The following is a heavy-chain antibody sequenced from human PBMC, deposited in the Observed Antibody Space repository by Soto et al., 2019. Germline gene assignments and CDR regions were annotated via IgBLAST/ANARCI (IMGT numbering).Heavy chain of an antibody. CDR3: ARAPFPIFGVVDYYGMDV. D-gene: IGHD3-3*01. V-gene: IGHV1-3*01. Sequence: RASVKVSCKASGYTFTSYAMHWVRQAPGQRLEWMGWINAGNGITKYSQKFQGRVTITRDTSASTAYMELSSLRSEDTAVYYCARAPFPIFGVVDYYGMDVWRQGTTVTVSS. J-gene: IGHJ6*02. CDR2: INAGNGIT. CDR1: GYTFTSYA.